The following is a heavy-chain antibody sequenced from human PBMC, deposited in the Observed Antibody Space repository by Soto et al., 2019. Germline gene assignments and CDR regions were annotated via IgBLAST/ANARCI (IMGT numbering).Heavy chain of an antibody. CDR2: IYYSGGT. D-gene: IGHD2-15*01. CDR3: ARVDSGCYAYFDY. CDR1: GGSISSGGYY. Sequence: QGQLQESGPGLVKPSQTLSLTCTVSGGSISSGGYYWTWIRQHPGKGLVWIGYIYYSGGTYSNPSLKSRLTRSVDTSKNHFSLKLSSVTAADTAVYYCARVDSGCYAYFDYWGQGTLVTVSS. J-gene: IGHJ4*02. V-gene: IGHV4-31*03.